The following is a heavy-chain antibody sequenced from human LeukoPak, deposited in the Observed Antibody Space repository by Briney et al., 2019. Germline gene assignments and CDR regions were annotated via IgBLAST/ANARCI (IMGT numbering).Heavy chain of an antibody. CDR2: ISSSGSTI. J-gene: IGHJ4*02. D-gene: IGHD3-22*01. CDR3: ASGTKLGYYDSSGSLGY. Sequence: GGSLRLSCAASGFTFSDYYMSWIRQAPGKGLEWVSYISSSGSTIYYADSVKGRFTISRDNAKNTLYLQMNSLRAQDTAVYYCASGTKLGYYDSSGSLGYWGQGTMVTVSS. CDR1: GFTFSDYY. V-gene: IGHV3-11*04.